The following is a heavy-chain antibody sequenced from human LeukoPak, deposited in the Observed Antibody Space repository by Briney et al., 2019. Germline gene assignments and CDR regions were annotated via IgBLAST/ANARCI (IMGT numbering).Heavy chain of an antibody. CDR3: AKDRAYCGGDCYTFFDY. J-gene: IGHJ4*02. Sequence: GGSLRLSCAASGFTFSSYAMSWVRQAPGKGLELVSAISGSGGSTYYADSVKGRFTISRDNSKNTLYLQMNSLRAEDTAVYYCAKDRAYCGGDCYTFFDYWGQGTLVTVSS. V-gene: IGHV3-23*01. CDR2: ISGSGGST. D-gene: IGHD2-21*02. CDR1: GFTFSSYA.